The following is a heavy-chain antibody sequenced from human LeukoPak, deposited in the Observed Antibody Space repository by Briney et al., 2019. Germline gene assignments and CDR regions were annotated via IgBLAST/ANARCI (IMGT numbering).Heavy chain of an antibody. V-gene: IGHV4-34*01. CDR2: INHSGST. J-gene: IGHJ5*02. CDR3: ARAGTYDFWSGYYRRWFDP. Sequence: SETLSLTCAVYGGSFSGYYWSWIRQPPGKGLEWIGEINHSGSTNYNPSLKSRVTISVDTSKNQFSLKLSSVTAADTAVYYCARAGTYDFWSGYYRRWFDPWRQGTLVTVSS. CDR1: GGSFSGYY. D-gene: IGHD3-3*01.